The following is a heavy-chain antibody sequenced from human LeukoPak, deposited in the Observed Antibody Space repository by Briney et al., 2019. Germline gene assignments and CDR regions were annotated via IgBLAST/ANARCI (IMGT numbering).Heavy chain of an antibody. V-gene: IGHV1-18*01. CDR2: LSAYNGNT. CDR1: GYTFTSYG. CDR3: AREETHHVYYGMDV. J-gene: IGHJ6*02. D-gene: IGHD1-14*01. Sequence: ASVKVSCKASGYTFTSYGISWVRQAPGQGLEWMGWLSAYNGNTNYAQKVQGRVTMTTDTSTSTAYMELRSLRSDDTAVYYCAREETHHVYYGMDVWGQGTMVTVSS.